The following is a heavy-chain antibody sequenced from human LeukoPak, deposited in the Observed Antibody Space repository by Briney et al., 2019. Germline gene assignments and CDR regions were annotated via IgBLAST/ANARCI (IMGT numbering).Heavy chain of an antibody. Sequence: QAGGSLRLSCAASGFTFSSYAMSWVRQAPGKGPEWVSGISGSGGSTYYADSVKGRFTISRDNSKNTLYLQMNSLRAEDTAVYYCAKSPSGGYYFDYWGQGTLVTVSS. V-gene: IGHV3-23*01. CDR2: ISGSGGST. D-gene: IGHD3-22*01. CDR3: AKSPSGGYYFDY. CDR1: GFTFSSYA. J-gene: IGHJ4*02.